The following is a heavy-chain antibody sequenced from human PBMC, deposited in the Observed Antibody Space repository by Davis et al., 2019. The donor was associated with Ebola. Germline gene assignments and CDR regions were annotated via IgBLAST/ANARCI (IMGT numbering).Heavy chain of an antibody. CDR2: IYYSGST. CDR1: GGSISSYY. V-gene: IGHV4-39*01. D-gene: IGHD3-22*01. J-gene: IGHJ2*01. CDR3: AGYDSSGYFGGYFDL. Sequence: SETLSLTCTVSGGSISSYYWGWIRQPPGKGLEWIGSIYYSGSTYYNPSLKSRVTISVDTSKNQFSLKLSSVTAADTAVYYCAGYDSSGYFGGYFDLWGRGTLVTVSS.